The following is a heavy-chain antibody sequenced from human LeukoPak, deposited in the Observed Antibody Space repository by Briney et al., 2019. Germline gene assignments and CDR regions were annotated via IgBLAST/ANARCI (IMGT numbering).Heavy chain of an antibody. J-gene: IGHJ4*02. Sequence: SSETLSLTCTVSGGSISPYYWSWIRQPPGRGLEWIWYIFHTGSGSTSHNPSLKSRVTISVDTSKNQFSLNLNSVTAADTAVYYCARHAVYAGSGWAFDYWGQGTLVTVSS. CDR1: GGSISPYY. CDR3: ARHAVYAGSGWAFDY. V-gene: IGHV4-59*08. CDR2: IFHTGSGST. D-gene: IGHD6-19*01.